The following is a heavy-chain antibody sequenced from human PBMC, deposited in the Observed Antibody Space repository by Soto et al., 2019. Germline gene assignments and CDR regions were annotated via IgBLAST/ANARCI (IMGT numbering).Heavy chain of an antibody. CDR2: IYYSGST. Sequence: SETLSLTCTVSGGSISSGGYYWSWIRQHPGKGLEWIGYIYYSGSTYYNPSLKSRVTISVDTSKNQFSLKLSSVTAADTAVYYCARDKRGYYDFWSGYYFDAFDIWGQGTMVTVSS. J-gene: IGHJ3*02. D-gene: IGHD3-3*01. V-gene: IGHV4-31*03. CDR1: GGSISSGGYY. CDR3: ARDKRGYYDFWSGYYFDAFDI.